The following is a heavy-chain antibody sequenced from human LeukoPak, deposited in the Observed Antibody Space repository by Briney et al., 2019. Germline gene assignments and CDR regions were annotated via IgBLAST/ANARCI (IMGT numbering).Heavy chain of an antibody. CDR2: IWFDGIRK. V-gene: IGHV3-33*01. Sequence: PGRSLRLSCAASGFTFSNYGMHWVRQVPGKGLEWVAAIWFDGIRKYYADSVKGRLTISRDNSKNTLYLHMNSLRAEDTAVYYCARDLEDSSPFGAFDMWGQGTMVTVSS. CDR3: ARDLEDSSPFGAFDM. CDR1: GFTFSNYG. D-gene: IGHD3-22*01. J-gene: IGHJ3*02.